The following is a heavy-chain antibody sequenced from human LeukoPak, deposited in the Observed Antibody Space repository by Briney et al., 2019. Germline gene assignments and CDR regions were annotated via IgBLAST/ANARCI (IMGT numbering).Heavy chain of an antibody. J-gene: IGHJ4*02. CDR1: GFTFSTFG. Sequence: SLRLSCAASGFTFSTFGMHWVRQAPGKGLEWVAVISYDGNNKYYGDSVKGRFTISRDNSKNTLYLQMNSLRAEDTAVYYCARASMRMTTAGLVDYWGQGTLVTVSS. V-gene: IGHV3-30*03. CDR2: ISYDGNNK. CDR3: ARASMRMTTAGLVDY. D-gene: IGHD6-13*01.